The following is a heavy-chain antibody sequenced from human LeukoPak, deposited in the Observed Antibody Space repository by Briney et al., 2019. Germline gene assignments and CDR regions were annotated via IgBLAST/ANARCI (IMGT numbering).Heavy chain of an antibody. Sequence: ASVKVSCKASGYTFSNYGVSWLRQAPGQGPEWMGWISGHNGDTNYAQKLQDRVAMTTDTSTSTAYMELRSLRSDDTAVYYCARDWGKQQVEADYWGQGTLVTVSS. D-gene: IGHD6-13*01. CDR2: ISGHNGDT. J-gene: IGHJ4*02. CDR3: ARDWGKQQVEADY. CDR1: GYTFSNYG. V-gene: IGHV1-18*01.